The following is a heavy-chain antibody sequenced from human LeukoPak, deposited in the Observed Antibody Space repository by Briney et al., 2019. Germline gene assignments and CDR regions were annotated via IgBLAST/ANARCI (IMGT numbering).Heavy chain of an antibody. CDR2: IYYSGST. J-gene: IGHJ5*02. Sequence: SETLSLTCTVSGGSISSSSYYWGWIRQPPGKGLEWIGSIYYSGSTYYNPSLKSRVTISVDTSKNQFSLKLSSVTAADTAVYYCARHWEPTVVVVAATSWFDPWGQGTLVTVSS. V-gene: IGHV4-39*01. CDR1: GGSISSSSYY. D-gene: IGHD2-15*01. CDR3: ARHWEPTVVVVAATSWFDP.